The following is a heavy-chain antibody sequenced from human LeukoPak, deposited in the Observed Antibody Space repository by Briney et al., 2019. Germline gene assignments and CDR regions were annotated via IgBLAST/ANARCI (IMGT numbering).Heavy chain of an antibody. CDR1: GGSISSYY. D-gene: IGHD3-22*01. V-gene: IGHV4-59*12. Sequence: AETLSLTCTVSGGSISSYYWSWIRQPPGKGLEWIGYIYYGGSTNYNPYLVSRVTISIDTSKNHFSLKLSSVTDADADVYYCAREGGDSSGWVDYWGQGTLVTVSS. CDR2: IYYGGST. CDR3: AREGGDSSGWVDY. J-gene: IGHJ4*02.